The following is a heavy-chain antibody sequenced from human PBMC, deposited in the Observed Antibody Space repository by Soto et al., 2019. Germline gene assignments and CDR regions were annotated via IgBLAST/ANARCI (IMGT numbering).Heavy chain of an antibody. CDR3: ARQIATGYSSGWYYFDY. Sequence: SETLSLTCTVSGGSISSYYWSWIRQPPEKGLEWIGYIYYSGSTNYNPSLKSRVTISVDTSKNQFSLKLSSVTAADTAVYYCARQIATGYSSGWYYFDYWGQGTLVTVSS. D-gene: IGHD6-19*01. V-gene: IGHV4-59*08. J-gene: IGHJ4*02. CDR2: IYYSGST. CDR1: GGSISSYY.